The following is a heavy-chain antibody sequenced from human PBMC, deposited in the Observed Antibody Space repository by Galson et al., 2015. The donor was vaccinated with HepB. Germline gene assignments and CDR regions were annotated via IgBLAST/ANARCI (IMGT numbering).Heavy chain of an antibody. Sequence: SLRLSCATSGFLFGDYAMDWFRQAPGKGLEWVGFIRSKANGGTRQYAASVKGRFTISRDESKSIAYLQMNSLKTEGTAVYYCHFGDFQHWGQGTLVSVSS. CDR3: HFGDFQH. CDR1: GFLFGDYA. D-gene: IGHD3-3*01. V-gene: IGHV3-49*03. J-gene: IGHJ1*01. CDR2: IRSKANGGTR.